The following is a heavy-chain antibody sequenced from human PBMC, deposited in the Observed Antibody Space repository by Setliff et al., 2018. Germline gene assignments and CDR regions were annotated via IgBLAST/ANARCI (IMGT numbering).Heavy chain of an antibody. CDR3: ISRDDSKNTAYLQMNSLKTEDTAVYYCTGVSDHYDSSWH. J-gene: IGHJ1*01. D-gene: IGHD3-22*01. CDR2: IFYSGDT. V-gene: IGHV4-59*02. CDR1: GGSVTSHY. Sequence: PSETLSLTCAVSGGSVTSHYWSWIRQPPGKGLEWIGFIFYSGDTNSNPSLKSRVTMSVDTSKNQFSLKLNSVTAASVKGRFTISRDDSKNTAYLQMNSLKTEDTAVYYCTGVSDHYDSSWHWGQGTLVTVSS.